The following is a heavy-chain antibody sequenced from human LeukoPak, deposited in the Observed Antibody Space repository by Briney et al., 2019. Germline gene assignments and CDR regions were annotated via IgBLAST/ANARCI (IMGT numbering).Heavy chain of an antibody. V-gene: IGHV4-39*07. CDR1: GGSISSTSYF. Sequence: NSSETLSLTCSVSGGSISSTSYFWGWIRQPPGKGLEWIGSIYYSGATYYNPSLKSRVTISVATSKNQFSLKLNSVTAADTAVYYCARDTIGIGLRLGEYTDYWGQGTLVTVSS. D-gene: IGHD3-16*01. CDR2: IYYSGAT. CDR3: ARDTIGIGLRLGEYTDY. J-gene: IGHJ4*02.